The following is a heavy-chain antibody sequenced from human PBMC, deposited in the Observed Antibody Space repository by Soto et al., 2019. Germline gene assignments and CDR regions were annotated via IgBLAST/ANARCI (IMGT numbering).Heavy chain of an antibody. D-gene: IGHD7-27*01. V-gene: IGHV4-59*11. CDR2: IYYNGNT. Sequence: QVQLRESGPGLVKPSETLSLTCTVSGGSISNHYWSWIRQPPGQGLEWIGYIYYNGNTNYNPSLHSRVTMSVDTSKNQISLSLSSVTAADTAVYYCARANWYSEYWGQGPLVTVSS. CDR1: GGSISNHY. CDR3: ARANWYSEY. J-gene: IGHJ4*02.